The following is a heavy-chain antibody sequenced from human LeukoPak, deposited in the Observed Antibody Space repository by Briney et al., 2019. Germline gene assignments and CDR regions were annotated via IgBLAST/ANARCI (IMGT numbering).Heavy chain of an antibody. D-gene: IGHD3-10*01. J-gene: IGHJ4*02. Sequence: GGSLRLSCAASGFTVSSNYMSWVRQAPGKGLEWVSIIYSGGNTYYADSVKGRFTISRDNSKNTLYLQTNSLRAEDTAVYYCARDARYGEIDYWGQGTLVTVSS. CDR3: ARDARYGEIDY. CDR2: IYSGGNT. V-gene: IGHV3-66*02. CDR1: GFTVSSNY.